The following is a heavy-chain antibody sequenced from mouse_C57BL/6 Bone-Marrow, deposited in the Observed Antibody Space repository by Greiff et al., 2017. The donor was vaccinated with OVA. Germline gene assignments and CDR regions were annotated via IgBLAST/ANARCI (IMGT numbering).Heavy chain of an antibody. J-gene: IGHJ2*01. Sequence: QVQLQQSDAELVKPGASVKISCKVSGYTFTDYSMHWVKQRPEQGLEWIGYIYPRDGSTKYNEKFKGKATLTADKSSSTAYMQLNSLTSEDSAVYCCARTFYYGNYGYWGQGTTLTVSS. CDR3: ARTFYYGNYGY. D-gene: IGHD2-1*01. CDR1: GYTFTDYS. CDR2: IYPRDGST. V-gene: IGHV1-78*01.